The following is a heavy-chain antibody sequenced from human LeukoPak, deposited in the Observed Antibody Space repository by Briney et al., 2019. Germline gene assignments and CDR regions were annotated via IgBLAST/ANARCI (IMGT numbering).Heavy chain of an antibody. CDR1: GYTFTSYG. D-gene: IGHD3-10*01. CDR2: ISADNGNT. Sequence: ASVKVSCKASGYTFTSYGISWVRQAPGQGLEWMGWISADNGNTDYAQKVQGRVTMTTETSTSTAYMELRSLTSDDTALYYCARTSRSSGSYFIYWGQGTLVTVSS. CDR3: ARTSRSSGSYFIY. V-gene: IGHV1-18*01. J-gene: IGHJ4*02.